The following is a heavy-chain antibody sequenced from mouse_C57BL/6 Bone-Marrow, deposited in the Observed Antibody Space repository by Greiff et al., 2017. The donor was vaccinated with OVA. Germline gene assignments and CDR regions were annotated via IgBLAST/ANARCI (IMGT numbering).Heavy chain of an antibody. D-gene: IGHD2-3*01. CDR3: SRNERDGHYDDFYFDY. Sequence: VQLVESGPGLVAPSQSLSITCTVSGFSLTSYAISWVRQPPGKGLEWLGVIWTGGGTNYNSALKSRLSISKDNSKSQVFLKMNSLQTDDTARYYCSRNERDGHYDDFYFDYWGQGTTLTVSS. CDR1: GFSLTSYA. CDR2: IWTGGGT. V-gene: IGHV2-9-1*01. J-gene: IGHJ2*01.